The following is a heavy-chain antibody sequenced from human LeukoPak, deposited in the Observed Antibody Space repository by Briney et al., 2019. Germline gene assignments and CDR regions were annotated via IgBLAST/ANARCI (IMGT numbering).Heavy chain of an antibody. V-gene: IGHV4-61*02. Sequence: ASETLSLTCTVSGNSISSGDNYWSWIRQPAGKGLEWIGRIYSTGRVNYNPSLKSRVTMLLDTSKNHISLKLTSVTAADTAIYFCARASETAMVTLWGQGTLVTVSS. D-gene: IGHD5-18*01. CDR1: GNSISSGDNY. J-gene: IGHJ4*02. CDR3: ARASETAMVTL. CDR2: IYSTGRV.